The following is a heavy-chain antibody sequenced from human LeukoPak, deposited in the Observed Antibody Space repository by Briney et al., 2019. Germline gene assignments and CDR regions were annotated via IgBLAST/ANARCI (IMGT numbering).Heavy chain of an antibody. V-gene: IGHV5-51*01. CDR2: IYPGDSDI. J-gene: IGHJ4*02. CDR1: GYSFTSYW. D-gene: IGHD6-6*01. Sequence: VESLKISCKGSGYSFTSYWIAWVRQMPGKGLEWMGIIYPGDSDIRYSPSFQVQVTISADKSISTAYLQWSRLKASDTAMYYCARQYSSSEYDYWGQGTLVTVSS. CDR3: ARQYSSSEYDY.